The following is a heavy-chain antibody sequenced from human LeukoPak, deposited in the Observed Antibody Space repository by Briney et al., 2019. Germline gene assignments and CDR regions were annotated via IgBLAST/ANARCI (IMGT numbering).Heavy chain of an antibody. D-gene: IGHD6-13*01. CDR2: IYYSGST. CDR1: GGSISSSSYY. Sequence: SETLSLTCTVSGGSISSSSYYWGWIRQPPGKGLEWIGSIYYSGSTYYNPSLKNRVTISVDTSKNQFSLKLSSVTAADTAVYYCARVVSSWYYFDYWGQGTLVTVSS. J-gene: IGHJ4*02. CDR3: ARVVSSWYYFDY. V-gene: IGHV4-39*07.